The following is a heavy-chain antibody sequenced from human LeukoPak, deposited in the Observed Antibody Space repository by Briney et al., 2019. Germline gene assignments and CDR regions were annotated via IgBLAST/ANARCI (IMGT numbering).Heavy chain of an antibody. V-gene: IGHV4-38-2*01. CDR3: ARTPVEMATVPYFDY. D-gene: IGHD5-24*01. CDR1: GYSISSGYY. CDR2: INHSGST. J-gene: IGHJ4*02. Sequence: SETLSLTCAVSGYSISSGYYWGWIRQPPGKGLEWIGEINHSGSTNYNPSLKSRVTISVDTSKNQFSLKLSSVTAADTAVYYCARTPVEMATVPYFDYWGQGTLVTVSS.